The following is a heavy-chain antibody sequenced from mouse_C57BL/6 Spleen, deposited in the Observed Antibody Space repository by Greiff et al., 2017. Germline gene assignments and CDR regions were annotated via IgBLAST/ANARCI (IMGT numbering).Heavy chain of an antibody. CDR2: LYPGDGDT. Sequence: VQLQQSGPELVKPGASVKMSCKASGYAFTSSWMNWVKQRPGKGLEWIGHLYPGDGDTNYNEKFKGKATLTADKSSSTAYMQLSSLTSEDSAVYFCARGSYSFAYWGQGTTVTVSA. V-gene: IGHV1-82*01. D-gene: IGHD1-1*01. CDR3: ARGSYSFAY. CDR1: GYAFTSSW. J-gene: IGHJ2*01.